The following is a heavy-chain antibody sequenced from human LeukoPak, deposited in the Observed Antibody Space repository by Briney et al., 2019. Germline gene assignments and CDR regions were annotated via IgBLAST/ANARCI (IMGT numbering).Heavy chain of an antibody. J-gene: IGHJ4*02. D-gene: IGHD6-13*01. CDR2: ISSSSSTI. CDR3: VASTGYISSWFYFDY. V-gene: IGHV3-48*01. CDR1: GFTFSSYS. Sequence: PGGSLRLSCAASGFTFSSYSMNWVRQAPGKGLEWVSYISSSSSTIYYADSVKGRFTISRDNAKNSLYLQMNSLRAEDTAVYYCVASTGYISSWFYFDYWGQGTLVTVSS.